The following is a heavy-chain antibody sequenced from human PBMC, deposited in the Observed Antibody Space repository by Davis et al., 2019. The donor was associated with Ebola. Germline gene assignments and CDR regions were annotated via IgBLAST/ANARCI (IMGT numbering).Heavy chain of an antibody. V-gene: IGHV4-34*01. CDR1: GGSFSGYY. J-gene: IGHJ3*02. CDR2: INHSGST. Sequence: PSETLSLTCAVYGGSFSGYYWSWIRQPPGKGLEWIGEINHSGSTNYNPSLKSRVTISVDTSKNQFSLKLSSVTAADTAVYYCARGVLYYDFWSGYSRDDAFDIWGQGTMVTVSS. D-gene: IGHD3-3*01. CDR3: ARGVLYYDFWSGYSRDDAFDI.